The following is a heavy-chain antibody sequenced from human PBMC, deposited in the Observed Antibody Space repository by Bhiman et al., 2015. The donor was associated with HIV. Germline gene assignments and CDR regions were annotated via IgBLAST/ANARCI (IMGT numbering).Heavy chain of an antibody. V-gene: IGHV3-7*01. Sequence: EVQLVESGGGLVQPGRSLRLACIASGFNFGDYSLSWFRQAPGKGLEWVANIKQDGSEKNYVDSVKGRFTISRDNAKNSLYLQMNSLRAEDTAVYYCARDPRVGATDYFDYWGQGTLVTVSS. CDR1: GFNFGDYS. CDR3: ARDPRVGATDYFDY. J-gene: IGHJ4*02. CDR2: IKQDGSEK. D-gene: IGHD1-26*01.